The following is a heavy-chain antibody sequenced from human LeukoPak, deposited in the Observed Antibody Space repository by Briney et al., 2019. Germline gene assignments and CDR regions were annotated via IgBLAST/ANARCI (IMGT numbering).Heavy chain of an antibody. CDR1: GFTFSSYW. Sequence: GGSLRLSCAASGFTFSSYWMSWVRQAPGKGLEWVSYISSSGSTIYYADSVKGRFTISRDNAKNSLYLQMNSLRAEDTAVYYCARSRFGELLINHYFDYWGQGTLVTVSS. V-gene: IGHV3-48*03. CDR3: ARSRFGELLINHYFDY. D-gene: IGHD3-10*02. CDR2: ISSSGSTI. J-gene: IGHJ4*02.